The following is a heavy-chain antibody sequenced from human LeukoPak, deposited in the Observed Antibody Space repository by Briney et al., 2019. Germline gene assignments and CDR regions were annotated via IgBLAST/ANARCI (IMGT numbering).Heavy chain of an antibody. D-gene: IGHD3-10*01. Sequence: GGSLRLSCAASGFTFSSYAMIWVRQAPEKGLEWVSVISGSGGSTNYADSVKGRFTISRDSSKSTLYLQMNTLRAEDTAVYYCAKDSDYYDSGSYFDYWGQGTLVTVSS. CDR3: AKDSDYYDSGSYFDY. CDR1: GFTFSSYA. J-gene: IGHJ4*02. V-gene: IGHV3-23*01. CDR2: ISGSGGST.